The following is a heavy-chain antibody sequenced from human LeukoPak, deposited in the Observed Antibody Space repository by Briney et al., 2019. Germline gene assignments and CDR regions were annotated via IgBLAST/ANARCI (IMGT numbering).Heavy chain of an antibody. V-gene: IGHV3-21*01. CDR1: GFTFSNYG. CDR3: GGYYYDSSGHPDY. J-gene: IGHJ4*02. D-gene: IGHD3-22*01. Sequence: GGSLRLSCAASGFTFSNYGMHWVRQAPGKGLEWVSSISSSSSYIYYADSVKGRFTISRDNAKNSLYLQMNSLRAEDTAVYYCGGYYYDSSGHPDYWGQGTLVTVSS. CDR2: ISSSSSYI.